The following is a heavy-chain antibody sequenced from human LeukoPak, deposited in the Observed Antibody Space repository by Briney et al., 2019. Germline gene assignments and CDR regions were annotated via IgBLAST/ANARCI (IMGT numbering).Heavy chain of an antibody. CDR2: IKQDGGER. J-gene: IGHJ4*02. D-gene: IGHD3/OR15-3a*01. CDR1: GFTFDNYW. Sequence: GGSLRLSCTASGFTFDNYWMTWVRQPPGKGLEWEANIKQDGGERYYVDSVRGRFTISRDNSKNSLYLQMNSLGAEDTAVYYCVRDGRPLDYWGQGTLVIVS. V-gene: IGHV3-7*01. CDR3: VRDGRPLDY.